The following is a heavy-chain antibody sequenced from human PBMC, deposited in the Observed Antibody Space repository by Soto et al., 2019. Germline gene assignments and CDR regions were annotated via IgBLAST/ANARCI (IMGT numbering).Heavy chain of an antibody. CDR3: ARPEYYNGSAEENISFDT. CDR2: IYPGDSDT. CDR1: GYSFTSYW. J-gene: IGHJ3*02. Sequence: GESLKISCKGSGYSFTSYWIGWVRQMPGKGLEWMGIIYPGDSDTRYSPSFQGQVTTSADKSISTAYLQWSSLKASDTAMYYCARPEYYNGSAEENISFDTWRQGTMVTVSS. D-gene: IGHD3-10*01. V-gene: IGHV5-51*01.